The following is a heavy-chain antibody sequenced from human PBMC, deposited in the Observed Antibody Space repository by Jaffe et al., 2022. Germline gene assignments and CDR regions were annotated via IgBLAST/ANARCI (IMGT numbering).Heavy chain of an antibody. V-gene: IGHV4-38-2*02. CDR3: ARDNGSGSYYTHFDY. Sequence: QVQLQESGPGLVKPSETLSLTCAVSGYSISSGYYWGWIRQPPGKGLEWIGSIYHSGSTYYNPSLKSRVTISVDTSKNQFSLKLSSVTAADTAVYYCARDNGSGSYYTHFDYWGQGTLVTVSS. CDR1: GYSISSGYY. D-gene: IGHD3-10*01. J-gene: IGHJ4*02. CDR2: IYHSGST.